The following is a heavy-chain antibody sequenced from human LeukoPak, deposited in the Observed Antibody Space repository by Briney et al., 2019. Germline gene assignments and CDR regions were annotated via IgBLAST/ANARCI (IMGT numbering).Heavy chain of an antibody. CDR2: IYTSGST. CDR3: ARHRGYCSSTSCYPATRNYYYMDV. V-gene: IGHV4-4*09. Sequence: SETLSLTCTVSGGSISSYYWSWIRQPPGKGLEWIGYIYTSGSTNYNPSLKSRVTISADTSKNQFSLKLSSVTAADTAVYYCARHRGYCSSTSCYPATRNYYYMDVWGKGTTVTVSS. CDR1: GGSISSYY. D-gene: IGHD2-2*01. J-gene: IGHJ6*03.